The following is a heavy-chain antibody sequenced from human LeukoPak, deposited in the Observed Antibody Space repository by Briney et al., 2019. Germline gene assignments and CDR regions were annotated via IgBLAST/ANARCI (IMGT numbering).Heavy chain of an antibody. J-gene: IGHJ4*02. CDR3: ARGKMDIVATTSFDY. CDR2: IYYSGST. Sequence: SETLSLTCTVSGGSISSSYSYWGWIRQPPGKRLEWIGNIYYSGSTYYNPSLKSRVTISVDTSKNQFSLKLSSVTAADTAVYYCARGKMDIVATTSFDYWGQGTLVTVSS. CDR1: GGSISSSYSY. V-gene: IGHV4-39*07. D-gene: IGHD5-12*01.